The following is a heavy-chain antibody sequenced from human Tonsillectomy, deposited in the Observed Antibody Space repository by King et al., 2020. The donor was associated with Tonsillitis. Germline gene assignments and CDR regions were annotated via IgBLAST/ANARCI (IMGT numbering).Heavy chain of an antibody. J-gene: IGHJ4*01. Sequence: QLVQSGAEVKKRGASVKVSCKASGYTFTSYYMHWVRQAPGQGLEWMGIINPSGGSTSYAQKFQGRVTMTRDTSTSTVYMELSSLRSEDTAVYYCARAASGYSYGYGFDYWGQGTLVTVSS. D-gene: IGHD5-18*01. CDR1: GYTFTSYY. CDR3: ARAASGYSYGYGFDY. V-gene: IGHV1-46*01. CDR2: INPSGGST.